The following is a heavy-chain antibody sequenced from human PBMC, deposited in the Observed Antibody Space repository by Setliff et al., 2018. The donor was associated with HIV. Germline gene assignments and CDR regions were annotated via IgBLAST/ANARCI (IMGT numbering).Heavy chain of an antibody. CDR1: GDSISNYY. CDR3: ARADDSSSWFLFDGFDM. CDR2: ISYSGST. D-gene: IGHD6-13*01. J-gene: IGHJ3*02. Sequence: SETLSLTCTVSGDSISNYYWSWIRQPPGKGLEYIGYISYSGSTNYKPSLKSRVTISVDTSKNQFSLKLTSVTAADTAIYYCARADDSSSWFLFDGFDMWGQGTMVTVSS. V-gene: IGHV4-59*01.